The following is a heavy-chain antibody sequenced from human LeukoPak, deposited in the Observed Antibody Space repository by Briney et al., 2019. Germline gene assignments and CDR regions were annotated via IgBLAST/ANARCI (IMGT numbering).Heavy chain of an antibody. V-gene: IGHV3-7*01. D-gene: IGHD5-12*01. CDR2: IKQDGSEK. CDR1: GFTFSSYW. J-gene: IGHJ6*03. Sequence: SGGSLRLSCVASGFTFSSYWMSWVRQAPGKGLEWVANIKQDGSEKYYVDSVKGRFTISRDNAKNSLYLQMNSLRAEDTAVYYCARDIVATIFYYYYMDVWGKGTTVTVSS. CDR3: ARDIVATIFYYYYMDV.